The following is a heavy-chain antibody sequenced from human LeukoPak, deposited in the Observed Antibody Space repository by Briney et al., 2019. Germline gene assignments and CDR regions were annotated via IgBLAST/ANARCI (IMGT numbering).Heavy chain of an antibody. J-gene: IGHJ3*02. Sequence: SETLSLTCAVYGGSFSGYYWSWIRQPPGKGLEWIGEINHSGSTNYNPSLKSRVTISVDTSKNQFSLKLSSVTAADTAVYYCARDLLNTYYDFWSGSVGAFDIWGQGTMVTVSS. CDR2: INHSGST. CDR1: GGSFSGYY. CDR3: ARDLLNTYYDFWSGSVGAFDI. V-gene: IGHV4-34*01. D-gene: IGHD3-3*01.